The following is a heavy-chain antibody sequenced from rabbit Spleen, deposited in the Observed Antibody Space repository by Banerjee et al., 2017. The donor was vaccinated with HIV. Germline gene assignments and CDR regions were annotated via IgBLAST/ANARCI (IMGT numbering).Heavy chain of an antibody. J-gene: IGHJ4*01. CDR2: IPTDSSSYT. Sequence: QSLEESRGGLVKPGGTLTLNCKASGFSFSPTYYMCWVRQAPGKGLEWTACIPTDSSSYTYYATWAKGRFTISKTSSTTVTLQMTSLTVADTATYFCVKTSNYYSGFNLWGPGTLVTVS. V-gene: IGHV1S40*01. CDR1: GFSFSPTYY. CDR3: VKTSNYYSGFNL. D-gene: IGHD8-1*01.